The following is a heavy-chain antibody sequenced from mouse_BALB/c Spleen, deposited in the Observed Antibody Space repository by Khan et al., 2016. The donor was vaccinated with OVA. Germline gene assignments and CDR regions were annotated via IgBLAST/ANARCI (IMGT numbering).Heavy chain of an antibody. CDR2: IYPGSGST. Sequence: QVRLQQSGPELVKPGASVKMSCKVSGYTFTDYVISWVKQRTGQGLEWIGEIYPGSGSTYYNATLKGKATLTADKSSNSFNMQVSSLTSEDSAVFFCARSYDGAWFAYWGQGTLVTVSA. J-gene: IGHJ3*01. CDR3: ARSYDGAWFAY. V-gene: IGHV1-81*01. CDR1: GYTFTDYV. D-gene: IGHD1-1*01.